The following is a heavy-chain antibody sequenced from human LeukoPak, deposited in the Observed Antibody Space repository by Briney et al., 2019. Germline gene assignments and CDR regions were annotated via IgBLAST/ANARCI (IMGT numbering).Heavy chain of an antibody. J-gene: IGHJ4*02. CDR3: VRQQTPHGNFDY. D-gene: IGHD1-26*01. Sequence: GSLRLSYATSGFTFSNHAMHWVRQPTGKGLEWVSAIGTAGDTFYPGSVKGRFTISRENAKNSLSLQMNSLRAEDTAVYYCVRQQTPHGNFDYWGQGTLVTVSS. V-gene: IGHV3-13*01. CDR1: GFTFSNHA. CDR2: IGTAGDT.